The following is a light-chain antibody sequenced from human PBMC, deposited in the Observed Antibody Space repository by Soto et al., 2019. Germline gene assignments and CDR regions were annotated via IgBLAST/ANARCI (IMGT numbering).Light chain of an antibody. J-gene: IGKJ2*01. CDR3: QQYGGSPSYT. V-gene: IGKV3-20*01. CDR2: DVS. CDR1: QSVVGSF. Sequence: EIVLTQSPGTLSLSPGERATLSCRASQSVVGSFVAWYQQKPGQGPRLLIYDVSRRATGIPDRTSGSGSGTEFTLTISRLEPEDFAVYFCQQYGGSPSYTFGQGTKVDIK.